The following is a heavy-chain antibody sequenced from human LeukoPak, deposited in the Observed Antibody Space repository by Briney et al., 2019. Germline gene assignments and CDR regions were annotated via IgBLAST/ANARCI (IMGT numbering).Heavy chain of an antibody. Sequence: GGSLRLSCAASGFTFSSYSMNWVRQAPGKGLEWVSSISSSSSYIYYADSVKGRFTISRDNAKNSLYLQMNSLRAEDTAVYYCARDEETAMDNFDYCGQGTLVTVSS. V-gene: IGHV3-21*01. CDR2: ISSSSSYI. CDR1: GFTFSSYS. J-gene: IGHJ4*02. D-gene: IGHD5-18*01. CDR3: ARDEETAMDNFDY.